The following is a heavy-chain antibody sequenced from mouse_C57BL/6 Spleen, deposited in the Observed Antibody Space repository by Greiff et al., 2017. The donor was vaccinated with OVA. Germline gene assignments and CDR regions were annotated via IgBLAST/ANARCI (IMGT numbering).Heavy chain of an antibody. CDR1: GFNIKDYY. D-gene: IGHD6-1*01. CDR2: IDPEDGDT. V-gene: IGHV14-1*01. J-gene: IGHJ4*01. Sequence: EVQLQQSGAELVRPGASVKLSCTASGFNIKDYYMHWVKQRPEQGLEWIGRIDPEDGDTEYAPKFQGKATMTADTSSNTAYLQLSSLTSEDTAVYYCTQGGSLGAMDYWGQGTSVTVSS. CDR3: TQGGSLGAMDY.